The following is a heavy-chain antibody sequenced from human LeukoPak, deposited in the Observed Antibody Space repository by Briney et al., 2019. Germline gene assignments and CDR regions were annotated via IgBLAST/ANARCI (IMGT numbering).Heavy chain of an antibody. CDR2: IIPILGIA. CDR1: GGTFSSYT. V-gene: IGHV1-69*02. CDR3: ASDRKGVAVAGEDFYHYGMDV. Sequence: SVKVSCKASGGTFSSYTISWVRQAPGQGLEWMGRIIPILGIANYAQKFQGRVTITADKSTSTAYMELSSLRSEDTAVYYCASDRKGVAVAGEDFYHYGMDVWGQGTTVTVSS. D-gene: IGHD6-19*01. J-gene: IGHJ6*02.